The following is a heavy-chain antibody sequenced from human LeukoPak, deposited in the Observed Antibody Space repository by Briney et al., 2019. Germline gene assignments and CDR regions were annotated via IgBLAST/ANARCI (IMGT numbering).Heavy chain of an antibody. CDR1: GFTFSSYA. CDR3: AKIGSRDGYNDGY. D-gene: IGHD5-24*01. Sequence: GGSLRLSCAASGFTFSSYAMSWVRQAPGKGLEWVSAISGSGGSTYYAGSVKGRFTISRDNSKNTLYLQMNSLRAEGTAVYYCAKIGSRDGYNDGYWGQGTLVTVSS. V-gene: IGHV3-23*01. J-gene: IGHJ4*02. CDR2: ISGSGGST.